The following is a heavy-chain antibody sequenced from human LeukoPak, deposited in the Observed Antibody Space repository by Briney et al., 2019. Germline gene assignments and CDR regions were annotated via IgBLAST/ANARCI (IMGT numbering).Heavy chain of an antibody. V-gene: IGHV4-30-4*01. CDR1: GGSISSGDYY. CDR2: IYYSGST. D-gene: IGHD3-22*01. CDR3: ARGQSYYYDSSGYPGVDAFDI. J-gene: IGHJ3*02. Sequence: SETLSLTCTVSGGSISSGDYYWSWIRQPPGKGLEWIGYIYYSGSTYYNPSLKSRVTISVDTSKNQFSLKLSSVTAADTAVYYCARGQSYYYDSSGYPGVDAFDIWAKGQWSPSLQ.